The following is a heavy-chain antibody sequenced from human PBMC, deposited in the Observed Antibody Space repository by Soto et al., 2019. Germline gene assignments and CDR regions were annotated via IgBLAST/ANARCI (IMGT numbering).Heavy chain of an antibody. Sequence: GGSLRLSCAASGFTFSSYAMHWVRQAPGKGLEWVAVISYDGSNKYYADSVKGRFTISRDNSKNTLYLQMNSLRAEDTAVYYCARAIVVVPAAIFWYYGMDVWGQGTTVTVSS. CDR2: ISYDGSNK. J-gene: IGHJ6*02. CDR1: GFTFSSYA. CDR3: ARAIVVVPAAIFWYYGMDV. D-gene: IGHD2-2*01. V-gene: IGHV3-30-3*01.